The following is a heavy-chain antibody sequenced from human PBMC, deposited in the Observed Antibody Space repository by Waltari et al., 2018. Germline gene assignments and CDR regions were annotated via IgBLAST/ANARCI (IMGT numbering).Heavy chain of an antibody. Sequence: QVQLVQSGAEVKKPGASAKASCKASGYTFTGYYMHWVRQAPGQGLEWMGRINPNSGGTNYAQKFQGRVTMTRDTSISTAYMELSRLRSDDTAVYYCARAGLGLERRYGMDVWGQGTTVTVSS. V-gene: IGHV1-2*06. CDR3: ARAGLGLERRYGMDV. CDR2: INPNSGGT. J-gene: IGHJ6*02. D-gene: IGHD1-1*01. CDR1: GYTFTGYY.